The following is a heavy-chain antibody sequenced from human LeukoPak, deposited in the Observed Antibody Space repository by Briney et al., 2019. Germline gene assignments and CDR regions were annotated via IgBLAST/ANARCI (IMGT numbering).Heavy chain of an antibody. CDR1: TYFISSGYY. CDR2: IYHSGST. V-gene: IGHV4-38-2*02. D-gene: IGHD1-26*01. CDR3: ARDPVGAFVA. J-gene: IGHJ5*02. Sequence: SSETLSLTCTVSTYFISSGYYWGWIRQPPGKGLEWIGSIYHSGSTYYNPSLKSRVTISADTSKNQFSLKLSSVTAADSAVYYCARDPVGAFVAWGQGTPVTVSS.